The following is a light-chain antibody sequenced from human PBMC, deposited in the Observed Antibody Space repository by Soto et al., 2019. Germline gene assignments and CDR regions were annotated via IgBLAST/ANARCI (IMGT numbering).Light chain of an antibody. CDR1: QSVTSN. V-gene: IGKV3-15*01. CDR2: GAS. CDR3: QQYNNWPPIT. Sequence: EIVMTQSLATLSVSPGERATLSCRASQSVTSNLAWYQQKPGRAPRLLIYGASTRATGIPARFSGSGSGTEFTLTISTLQSEDFAVYYSQQYNNWPPITFRQGTRLEIK. J-gene: IGKJ5*01.